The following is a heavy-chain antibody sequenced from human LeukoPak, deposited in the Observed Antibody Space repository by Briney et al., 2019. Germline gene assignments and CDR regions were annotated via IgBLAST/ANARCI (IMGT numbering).Heavy chain of an antibody. Sequence: PGGSLRLSCAASGFTFSSYAMHWVRQAPGKGLEWVAVISYDGSNKYYADSVKGRFTISRDNSKNTLYLQMNSLRAEDTAVYYCARVEDYGGNSLFDYWGQGTLVTVSS. V-gene: IGHV3-30-3*01. J-gene: IGHJ4*02. CDR2: ISYDGSNK. CDR3: ARVEDYGGNSLFDY. CDR1: GFTFSSYA. D-gene: IGHD4-23*01.